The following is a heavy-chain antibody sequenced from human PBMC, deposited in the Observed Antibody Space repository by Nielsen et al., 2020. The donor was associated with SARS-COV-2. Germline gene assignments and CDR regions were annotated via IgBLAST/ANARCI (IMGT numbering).Heavy chain of an antibody. CDR3: TRGPYYYGSGSYWYYFDY. V-gene: IGHV3-49*04. CDR1: GFTFGDYA. J-gene: IGHJ4*02. CDR2: IRSKAYGGTT. D-gene: IGHD3-10*01. Sequence: GESLKISCTASGFTFGDYAMSWVRQAPGKGLEWVDFIRSKAYGGTTEYAASVKGRFTISRDDSKSIAYLQMNSLKTEDTAVYYCTRGPYYYGSGSYWYYFDYWGQGTLVTVSS.